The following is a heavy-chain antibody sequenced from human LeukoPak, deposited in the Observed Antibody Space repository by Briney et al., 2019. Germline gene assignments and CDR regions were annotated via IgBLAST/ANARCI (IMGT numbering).Heavy chain of an antibody. CDR2: IYYSGNT. V-gene: IGHV4-31*03. CDR3: AREYIAAAGVFDY. Sequence: SQTLSLTCTVSGGSISSGGYYWSWIRQHPGKGLEWIGYIYYSGNTYYNPSLKSRVTISVDTSKNQFSLKLSSVTAADTAVYYCAREYIAAAGVFDYWGQGTLVTVSS. D-gene: IGHD6-13*01. J-gene: IGHJ4*02. CDR1: GGSISSGGYY.